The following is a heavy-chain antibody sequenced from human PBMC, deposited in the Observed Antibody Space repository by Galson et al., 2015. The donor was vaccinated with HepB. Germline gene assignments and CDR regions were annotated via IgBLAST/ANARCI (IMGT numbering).Heavy chain of an antibody. V-gene: IGHV1-69*13. Sequence: SVKVSCKASGGTFSSYAISWVRQAPGQGLEWMGGIIPIFGTANYAQKFQGRVTITADESTSTAYMELSSLRSEDTAVYYCAGRVRRSAYYFDYWGQGTLVTVSS. CDR3: AGRVRRSAYYFDY. CDR2: IIPIFGTA. CDR1: GGTFSSYA. D-gene: IGHD2-15*01. J-gene: IGHJ4*02.